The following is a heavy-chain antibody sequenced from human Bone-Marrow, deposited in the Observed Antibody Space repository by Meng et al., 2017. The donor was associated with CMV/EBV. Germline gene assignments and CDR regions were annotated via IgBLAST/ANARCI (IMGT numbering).Heavy chain of an antibody. CDR1: GYSFINYW. CDR2: IYPGDSDT. Sequence: FGYSFINYWIGWVRQMPGKGLEWVGIIYPGDSDTRYSPSCQGQVTISADKSISTAYLHWSSLKASDTAMYYCTRGGVAGTGRDYFDYWGQGTLVTVSS. D-gene: IGHD6-19*01. V-gene: IGHV5-51*01. CDR3: TRGGVAGTGRDYFDY. J-gene: IGHJ4*02.